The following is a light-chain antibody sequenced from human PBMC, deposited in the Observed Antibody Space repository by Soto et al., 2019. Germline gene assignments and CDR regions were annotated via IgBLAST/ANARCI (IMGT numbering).Light chain of an antibody. Sequence: QSALTQPPSASGSPGQSGTISCTGTSSDIGGYNFVSWYQHHPGKAPKLMIYDVSKRPSGVPDRFSGSKSGNTASLTVSVLQAEDEAEYYCSSYAGLNNWVCGGGTKLTVL. CDR1: SSDIGGYNF. V-gene: IGLV2-8*01. CDR3: SSYAGLNNWV. CDR2: DVS. J-gene: IGLJ2*01.